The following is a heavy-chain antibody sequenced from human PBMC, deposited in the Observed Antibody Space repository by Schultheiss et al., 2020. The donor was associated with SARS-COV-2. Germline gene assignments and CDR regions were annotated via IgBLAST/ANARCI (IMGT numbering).Heavy chain of an antibody. CDR1: GGSFSGYY. J-gene: IGHJ6*03. CDR2: IYTSGST. V-gene: IGHV4-4*07. Sequence: SETLSLTCAVYGGSFSGYYWSWIRQPPGKGLEWIGRIYTSGSTNYNPSLKSRVTMSVDTSKNQFSLKLSSVTAADTAVYYCAREGYCSSTSCYDDYYYYYMDVWGKGTTVTVSS. CDR3: AREGYCSSTSCYDDYYYYYMDV. D-gene: IGHD2-2*01.